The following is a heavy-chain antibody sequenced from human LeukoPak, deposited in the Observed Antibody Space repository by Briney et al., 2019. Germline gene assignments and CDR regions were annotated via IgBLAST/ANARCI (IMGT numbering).Heavy chain of an antibody. V-gene: IGHV4-39*07. J-gene: IGHJ5*02. Sequence: SETLSLTCTVSGGSISSSSYYWGWIRQPPGKGLEWIGSIYYSGSTYYNPSLKRRVTISVDTSKNQFSLKLSSVTAADTAVYYCARGAKITFGGVIVSLGMNNWFDPWGQGTLVTVSS. CDR2: IYYSGST. CDR3: ARGAKITFGGVIVSLGMNNWFDP. D-gene: IGHD3-16*02. CDR1: GGSISSSSYY.